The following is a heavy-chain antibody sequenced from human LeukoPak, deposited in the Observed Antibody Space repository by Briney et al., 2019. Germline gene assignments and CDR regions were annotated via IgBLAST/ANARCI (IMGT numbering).Heavy chain of an antibody. CDR2: INHSGSI. J-gene: IGHJ4*02. D-gene: IGHD3-10*01. CDR3: ARGNYYGSGSYFGY. V-gene: IGHV4-34*01. CDR1: GGSFSGYY. Sequence: SETLSLTCAVYGGSFSGYYWSWIRQPPGKGLEWIGEINHSGSINYNPSLKSRVTISVDTSKNQFSLKLSSVTAADTAVYYCARGNYYGSGSYFGYWGQGTLVTVSS.